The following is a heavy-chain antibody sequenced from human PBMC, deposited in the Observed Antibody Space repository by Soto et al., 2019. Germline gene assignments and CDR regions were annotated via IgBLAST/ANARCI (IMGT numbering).Heavy chain of an antibody. D-gene: IGHD5-12*01. V-gene: IGHV1-18*01. CDR3: SRNSVDIVATITGDFDY. Sequence: ASVKVSCKASGYTFTSYGISWVRQAPGQGLEWMGWISAYNGNKNYAQKLQGRVTMTTDTSTSTAYMGLRSLRSDDTAVYFCSRNSVDIVATITGDFDYWGQGTLVTVSS. J-gene: IGHJ4*02. CDR1: GYTFTSYG. CDR2: ISAYNGNK.